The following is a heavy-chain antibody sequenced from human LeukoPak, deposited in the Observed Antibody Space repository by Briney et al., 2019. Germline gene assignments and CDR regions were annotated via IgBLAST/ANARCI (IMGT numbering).Heavy chain of an antibody. V-gene: IGHV3-30*02. CDR2: IRYEGVSK. J-gene: IGHJ4*02. Sequence: GGSLRLSCAASGFTFGSYGMHWVRQAPGMGLEWVTFIRYEGVSKYYADSVKGRFTISRDNSKNTLYLQMNSLRLEDTAVYYCARERDYWGQGTLVIVSS. CDR1: GFTFGSYG. CDR3: ARERDY.